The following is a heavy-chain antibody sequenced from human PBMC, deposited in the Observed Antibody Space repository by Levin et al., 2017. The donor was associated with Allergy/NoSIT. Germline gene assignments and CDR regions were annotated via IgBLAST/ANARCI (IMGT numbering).Heavy chain of an antibody. CDR1: GFTFSDYY. D-gene: IGHD2-2*01. CDR3: ARSLDIYCSSTSCDGVAAYFDY. CDR2: ISSSSSYT. V-gene: IGHV3-11*03. J-gene: IGHJ4*02. Sequence: GESLKISCAASGFTFSDYYMSWIRQAPGKGLEWVSYISSSSSYTNYADSVKGRFTISRDNAKNSLYLQMNSLRAEDTAVYYCARSLDIYCSSTSCDGVAAYFDYWGQGTLVTVSS.